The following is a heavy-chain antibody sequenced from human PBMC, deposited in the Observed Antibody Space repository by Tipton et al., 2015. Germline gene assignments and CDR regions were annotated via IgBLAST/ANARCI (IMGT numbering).Heavy chain of an antibody. Sequence: QLVQSGAEVKKPESSVKVSCKASGGTFSSYAISWVRQAPGQGLEWMGGIIPIFGTANYAQKFQGRVTITADESTSTAYMELSSLRSEDTAVYYCARTTTGWATIFRWFDPWGQGTLVTVSS. J-gene: IGHJ5*02. CDR2: IIPIFGTA. V-gene: IGHV1-69*01. CDR3: ARTTTGWATIFRWFDP. CDR1: GGTFSSYA. D-gene: IGHD5-24*01.